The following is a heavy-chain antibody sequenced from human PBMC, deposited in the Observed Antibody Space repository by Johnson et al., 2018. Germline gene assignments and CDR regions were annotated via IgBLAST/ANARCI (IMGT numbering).Heavy chain of an antibody. V-gene: IGHV3-21*01. CDR3: ARDNLYDYDSSAYYFGGCVQH. CDR1: GFTFSSYS. D-gene: IGHD3-22*01. CDR2: ISSSSRYI. Sequence: EVQLLESGGGLVKPGGSLRLCCAASGFTFSSYSMNWVRQAPGTGLEWVSSISSSSRYILYADSAKGRVTISSNNAKNALYLQMNSRRAEDTAVYYCARDNLYDYDSSAYYFGGCVQHWGQGTLVTVSS. J-gene: IGHJ1*01.